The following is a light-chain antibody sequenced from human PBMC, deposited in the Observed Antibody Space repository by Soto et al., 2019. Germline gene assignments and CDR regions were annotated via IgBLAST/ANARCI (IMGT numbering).Light chain of an antibody. V-gene: IGKV3-15*01. CDR1: QSVRGN. J-gene: IGKJ2*01. CDR3: LQYNIWPYT. Sequence: IVMTQSPATVSVSPGERATLSCRASQSVRGNVAWYQQRSGQAPRLLIYGASTRATGIPARVSGSGSGTDFTLTIDSLPSEDFSVYFCLQYNIWPYTFGQGSRVEIK. CDR2: GAS.